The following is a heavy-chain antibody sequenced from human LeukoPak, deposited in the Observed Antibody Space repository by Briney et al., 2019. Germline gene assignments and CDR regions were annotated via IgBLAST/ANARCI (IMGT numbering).Heavy chain of an antibody. Sequence: SETLSLTCTVSDGSISTYSRTWIRQPPGKGLEWIGYVSYSGNAIYNSSLKSRVTISLDASNRRFSLKLSSVTAADTAVYFCVRDQEPRRGYTYGSKNFYYYGMDVWGQGTTVTVSS. V-gene: IGHV4-59*01. D-gene: IGHD5-18*01. CDR1: DGSISTYS. CDR3: VRDQEPRRGYTYGSKNFYYYGMDV. CDR2: VSYSGNA. J-gene: IGHJ6*02.